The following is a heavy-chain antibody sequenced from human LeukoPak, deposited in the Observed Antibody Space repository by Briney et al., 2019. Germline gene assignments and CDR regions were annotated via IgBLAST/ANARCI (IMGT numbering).Heavy chain of an antibody. V-gene: IGHV3-30*18. D-gene: IGHD2-2*01. CDR2: ISHDGNTK. CDR1: GFTFSNYG. CDR3: AKVAPLYQLLGGYFQH. Sequence: PGRSLRLSCAASGFTFSNYGIHWVRQAPGKGLEWVAVISHDGNTKDYVDSVKGRFTISRDNSKNTLYLQMNSLRAEDTAVYYCAKVAPLYQLLGGYFQHWGQGTLVTVSS. J-gene: IGHJ1*01.